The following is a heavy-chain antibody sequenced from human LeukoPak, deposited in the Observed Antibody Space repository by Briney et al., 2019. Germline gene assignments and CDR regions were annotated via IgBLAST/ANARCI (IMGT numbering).Heavy chain of an antibody. D-gene: IGHD3-22*01. CDR2: ISSSSTYI. CDR3: AKDPYYYDSSGYYYYFDY. CDR1: GFTFSTYS. V-gene: IGHV3-21*01. J-gene: IGHJ4*02. Sequence: GGSLRLSCTASGFTFSTYSMIWVRQAPGKGLEWVSSISSSSTYIYYADSVKGRFTISRDNAKNSLFLQMNSLRAEDTAVYYCAKDPYYYDSSGYYYYFDYWGQGTLVTVSS.